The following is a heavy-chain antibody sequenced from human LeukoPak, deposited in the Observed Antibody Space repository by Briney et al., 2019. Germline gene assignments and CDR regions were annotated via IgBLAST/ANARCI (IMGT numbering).Heavy chain of an antibody. Sequence: SETLSLTCTVSGGSISSYYWSWIRQPPGKGLEWIGYIYYSGSTNYNSSLKSRVTISVDTSKNQFSLKLSSVTAADTAVYYCARAHCSGGSCYPDYWGQGTLVTVSS. CDR3: ARAHCSGGSCYPDY. D-gene: IGHD2-15*01. CDR1: GGSISSYY. J-gene: IGHJ4*02. V-gene: IGHV4-59*01. CDR2: IYYSGST.